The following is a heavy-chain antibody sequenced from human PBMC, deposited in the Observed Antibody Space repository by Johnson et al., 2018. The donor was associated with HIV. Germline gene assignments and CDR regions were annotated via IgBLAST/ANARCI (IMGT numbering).Heavy chain of an antibody. V-gene: IGHV3-7*01. CDR2: INQDGTEK. J-gene: IGHJ3*02. D-gene: IGHD2-2*01. CDR1: GFAFSSYG. Sequence: VQLVESGGGVVQPGRSLRLSCAASGFAFSSYGMHWVRQTPGKGLEWVANINQDGTEKYYVDSVKGRFTVSRDNARNLLFLQMNSLRAEDTAVYHCARGRIPATIAIDIWGQGTMVTVSS. CDR3: ARGRIPATIAIDI.